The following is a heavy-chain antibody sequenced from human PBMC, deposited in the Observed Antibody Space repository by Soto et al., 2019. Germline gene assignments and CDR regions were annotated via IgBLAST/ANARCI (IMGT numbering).Heavy chain of an antibody. CDR3: ARVRTAGTIWYDY. V-gene: IGHV4-31*03. CDR2: IYYSGST. J-gene: IGHJ4*02. D-gene: IGHD6-13*01. CDR1: GGSISSSSYY. Sequence: SETLSLTCTVSGGSISSSSYYWGWIRQHPGKGLEWIGYIYYSGSTYYNPSLKSRVTISVDTSKNQFSLKLSSVTAADTAVYYCARVRTAGTIWYDYWGQGTLVTVSS.